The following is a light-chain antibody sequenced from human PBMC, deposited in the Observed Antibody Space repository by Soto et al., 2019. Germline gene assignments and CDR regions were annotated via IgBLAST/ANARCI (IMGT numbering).Light chain of an antibody. CDR2: GAS. CDR3: QQYNNWPSWT. V-gene: IGKV3-15*01. J-gene: IGKJ1*01. CDR1: QSVSSN. Sequence: IVMTQSPATLSVSPGERATLSCRASQSVSSNLAWYHQKPGQAPRLLIYGASTRATGIPARFSGSGSGTEFTLTISSLQSEDFAVYYCQQYNNWPSWTFGQGTKV.